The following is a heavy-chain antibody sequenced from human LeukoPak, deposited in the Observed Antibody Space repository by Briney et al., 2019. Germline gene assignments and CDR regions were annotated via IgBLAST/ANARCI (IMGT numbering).Heavy chain of an antibody. J-gene: IGHJ4*02. CDR1: GFTFSSYW. CDR2: ISGSGGST. Sequence: PGGSLRLSCAASGFTFSSYWMTWVRQAPGKGLEWVSAISGSGGSTYYADSVKGRFTISRDNSKNTLYLQMNSLRAEDTAVYYCAKPYAYSSGYPATDYWGQGTLVTVSS. V-gene: IGHV3-23*01. CDR3: AKPYAYSSGYPATDY. D-gene: IGHD3-22*01.